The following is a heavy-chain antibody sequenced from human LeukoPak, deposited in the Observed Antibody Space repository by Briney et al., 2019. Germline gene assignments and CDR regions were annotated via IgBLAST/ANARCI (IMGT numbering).Heavy chain of an antibody. Sequence: GGSLRLSCAASGFTFDDYAMHWVRQAPGKGLEWVSGISWNSGSIGYADSVKGRFTISRDNAKNSLYLQMNSLRAEDTALYYCAKDMGYDSSGYYVFDYWGQGTLVTVSS. V-gene: IGHV3-9*01. CDR1: GFTFDDYA. CDR2: ISWNSGSI. D-gene: IGHD3-22*01. J-gene: IGHJ4*02. CDR3: AKDMGYDSSGYYVFDY.